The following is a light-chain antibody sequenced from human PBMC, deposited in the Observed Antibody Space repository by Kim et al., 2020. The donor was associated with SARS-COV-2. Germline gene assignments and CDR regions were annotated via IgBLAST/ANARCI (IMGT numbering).Light chain of an antibody. CDR3: QQRSNWPPIT. Sequence: PGESATLSCRASQSVSSYLAWYQQKPGQAPRLLIYDAYNRATGIPARFSGSGSGTDFTLTIRSLEPEDFAVYYCQQRSNWPPITFGQGTRLEIK. CDR1: QSVSSY. J-gene: IGKJ5*01. V-gene: IGKV3-11*01. CDR2: DAY.